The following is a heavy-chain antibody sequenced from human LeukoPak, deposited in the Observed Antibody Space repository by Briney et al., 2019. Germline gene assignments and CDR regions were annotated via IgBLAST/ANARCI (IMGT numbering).Heavy chain of an antibody. CDR2: IIPILGTA. Sequence: SVKVSCKASGGTFSSYAISWVRQAPGQGLEWMGRIIPILGTANYAQKFQGRVTITTDESTSTAYMELSSLRSEDTAVYYCARDHGGNSELRGYYWGQGTLVTVSS. CDR1: GGTFSSYA. CDR3: ARDHGGNSELRGYY. V-gene: IGHV1-69*11. D-gene: IGHD4-23*01. J-gene: IGHJ4*02.